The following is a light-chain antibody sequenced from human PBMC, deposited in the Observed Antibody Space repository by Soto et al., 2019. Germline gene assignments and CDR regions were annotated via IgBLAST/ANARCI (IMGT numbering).Light chain of an antibody. Sequence: DIVMTQTPLSSPVTLGQPASISCRSSQSLVHSDGNTYLSWLQQRPGQPPRLLIYKITNRFAWVPDRFSGIGAATDFTLKITRVETEDVGVYYCMQATHSPWAFGQGTKVEIK. V-gene: IGKV2-24*01. CDR3: MQATHSPWA. CDR2: KIT. CDR1: QSLVHSDGNTY. J-gene: IGKJ1*01.